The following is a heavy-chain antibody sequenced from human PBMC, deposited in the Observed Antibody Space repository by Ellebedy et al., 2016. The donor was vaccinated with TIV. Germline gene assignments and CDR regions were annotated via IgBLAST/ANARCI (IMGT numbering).Heavy chain of an antibody. D-gene: IGHD6-19*01. CDR2: IKQDGSEK. CDR3: ARGVGMVAVAGTFDY. CDR1: GFIFSDYY. J-gene: IGHJ4*02. Sequence: GESLKISCAASGFIFSDYYMTWVRQAPGKGLEWVANIKQDGSEKYYVDSVKGRFTISRDNAKNSLSLQMNSLRAEDTAVYYCARGVGMVAVAGTFDYWGQGTLVTVSS. V-gene: IGHV3-7*01.